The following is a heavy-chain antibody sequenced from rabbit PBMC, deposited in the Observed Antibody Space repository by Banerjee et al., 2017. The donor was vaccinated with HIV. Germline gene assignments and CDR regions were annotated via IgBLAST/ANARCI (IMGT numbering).Heavy chain of an antibody. CDR1: GFSFNNKYV. CDR2: INTSSGNT. D-gene: IGHD6-1*01. CDR3: ARDWGAYAGHGYATGWLDL. J-gene: IGHJ5*01. V-gene: IGHV1S45*01. Sequence: QEQLEESGGGLVKPEGSLTLSCTASGFSFNNKYVMCWVRQAPGKGLEWIACINTSSGNTVYASWAKGRFTISKTSWTTVTLQMTSLTAADTATYFCARDWGAYAGHGYATGWLDLWGQGTLVTVS.